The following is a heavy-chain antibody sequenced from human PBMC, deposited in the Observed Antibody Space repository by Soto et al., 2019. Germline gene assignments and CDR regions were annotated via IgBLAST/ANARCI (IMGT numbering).Heavy chain of an antibody. CDR2: ISWNSGSI. J-gene: IGHJ6*03. D-gene: IGHD1-26*01. CDR1: GFTFDDYA. Sequence: EVQLVESGGGLVQPGRSLRLSCAASGFTFDDYAMHWVRQAPGKGLEWVSGISWNSGSIGHADSVRGRFTISRDNAKNSLYLQMNSLRAEDTALYYCAKSVGGYYYYYMDVWGKGTTVTVSS. V-gene: IGHV3-9*01. CDR3: AKSVGGYYYYYMDV.